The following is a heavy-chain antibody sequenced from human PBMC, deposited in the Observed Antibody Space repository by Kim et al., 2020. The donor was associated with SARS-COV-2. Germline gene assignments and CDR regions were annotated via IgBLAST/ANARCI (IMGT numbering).Heavy chain of an antibody. CDR1: GGSISSYY. D-gene: IGHD6-19*01. Sequence: SETLSLTFTVSGGSISSYYWSWIRQPPGKGLEWIGYIYYSGSTDYNASLKSRVTMSVDTSKNQFSLKLSSVTAADTAVYYCATESSGNGFDIWGQGTMVTVSS. CDR3: ATESSGNGFDI. V-gene: IGHV4-59*13. CDR2: IYYSGST. J-gene: IGHJ3*02.